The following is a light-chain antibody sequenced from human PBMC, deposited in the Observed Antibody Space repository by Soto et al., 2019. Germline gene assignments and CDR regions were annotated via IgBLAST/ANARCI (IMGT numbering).Light chain of an antibody. V-gene: IGLV2-8*01. CDR2: EVS. J-gene: IGLJ1*01. CDR3: SSYAGSNAHYV. CDR1: SSDVGGYNY. Sequence: QSVLTQPPSASGSPGQSVTISCTGTSSDVGGYNYVSWYQQHPGKAPNLMIYEVSKRPSGVPDRFSGSKSGNTASLTVSGLQAEDEADYYCSSYAGSNAHYVFGTGTKVTVL.